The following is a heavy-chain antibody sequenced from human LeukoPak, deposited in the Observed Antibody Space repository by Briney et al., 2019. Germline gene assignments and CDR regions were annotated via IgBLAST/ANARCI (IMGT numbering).Heavy chain of an antibody. V-gene: IGHV4-59*01. CDR2: IYYSGST. D-gene: IGHD6-13*01. CDR3: ARGGSIAAAIFDY. Sequence: SETLSLTCTVSGGSISSYYWSWVRQPPGKGVEWIGYIYYSGSTNYNPSLKSRVTISVDTSKNQFSLKLSSVTAADTAVYYCARGGSIAAAIFDYWGQGTLVTVSS. CDR1: GGSISSYY. J-gene: IGHJ4*02.